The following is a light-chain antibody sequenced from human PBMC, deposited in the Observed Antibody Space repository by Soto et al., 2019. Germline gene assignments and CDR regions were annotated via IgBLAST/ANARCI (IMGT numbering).Light chain of an antibody. CDR2: AAF. V-gene: IGKV1D-8*01. CDR3: KQYYSFPLT. Sequence: VIWSIPSPSLLPSRRGPRVTISCRMSQGISRYLAWYQQKAGKAPELLIYAAFTLHGGVPSRFSGSGSGTDFTLAISCLQSEDFATYYCKQYYSFPLTFGGWTKVDIK. CDR1: QGISRY. J-gene: IGKJ4*01.